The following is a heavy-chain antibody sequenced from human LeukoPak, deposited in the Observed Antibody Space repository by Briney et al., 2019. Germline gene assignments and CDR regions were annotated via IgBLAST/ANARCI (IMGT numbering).Heavy chain of an antibody. CDR3: ASLSILGYNWNDHTFDY. CDR1: GFTFSSYE. CDR2: ISYDGSNK. D-gene: IGHD1-1*01. J-gene: IGHJ4*02. Sequence: PGGSLRLSCAASGFTFSSYEMNWVRQAPGKGLEWVTIISYDGSNKYYADSVKGRFTISRDNSKNTLYLQMNSLRTEDTAVYYCASLSILGYNWNDHTFDYWGQGTLVTVSS. V-gene: IGHV3-30*04.